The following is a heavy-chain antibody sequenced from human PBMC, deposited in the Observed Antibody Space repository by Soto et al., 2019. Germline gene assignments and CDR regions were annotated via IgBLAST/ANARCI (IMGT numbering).Heavy chain of an antibody. D-gene: IGHD3-3*01. Sequence: QVQLVESGGGVVQPGRSLRLSCAASGFTFSSYGMHWVRQAPGKGLEWVAVISYDGSNKYYADSVKGRFTISRDNSKNTLYLQMNSLRAEDTAVYYCAKDTEALTIFGVVIPGYFDYWGQGTLVTASS. CDR3: AKDTEALTIFGVVIPGYFDY. CDR2: ISYDGSNK. J-gene: IGHJ4*02. CDR1: GFTFSSYG. V-gene: IGHV3-30*18.